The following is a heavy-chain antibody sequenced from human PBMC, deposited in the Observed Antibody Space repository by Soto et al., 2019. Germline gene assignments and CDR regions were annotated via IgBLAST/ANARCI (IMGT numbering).Heavy chain of an antibody. J-gene: IGHJ6*03. Sequence: SETLYLTCTVSGGSISSGGYYWSWIRQHPGKGLEWIGYIYYSGSTYYNPSLKSRVTISVDTSKNQFSLKLSSVTAPDTAAYYCARIPDIIVVPAAPHYMDACGKRTTVTASS. CDR1: GGSISSGGYY. CDR2: IYYSGST. V-gene: IGHV4-31*03. D-gene: IGHD2-2*01. CDR3: ARIPDIIVVPAAPHYMDA.